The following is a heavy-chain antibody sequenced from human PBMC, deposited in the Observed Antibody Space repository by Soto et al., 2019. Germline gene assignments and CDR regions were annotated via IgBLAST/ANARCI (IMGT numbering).Heavy chain of an antibody. J-gene: IGHJ4*01. Sequence: PGGSLRLSCAASGFTFSSYGMHWVRQAPGKGLEWVAVISYDGSNKYYADSVKGRFTISRDNAKNTLYLQMNSLRVDDTAEYYCVRWPEYWGQGTLVTVSS. V-gene: IGHV3-30*03. CDR2: ISYDGSNK. CDR1: GFTFSSYG. CDR3: VRWPEY. D-gene: IGHD5-12*01.